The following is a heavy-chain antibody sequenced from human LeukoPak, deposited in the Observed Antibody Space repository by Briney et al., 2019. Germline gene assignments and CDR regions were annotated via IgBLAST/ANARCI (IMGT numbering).Heavy chain of an antibody. J-gene: IGHJ4*02. V-gene: IGHV3-48*03. CDR2: ISTGGGAI. D-gene: IGHD2-2*02. Sequence: GGSLRLSCAASGFTFRSYEMNWVRQAPGKGLEWVSYISTGGGAIYYADSVEGRFTISRDNAKNSLYLQMNSLRAEDTAVYYCARVQYCSSTTCYRANDYWGQGTLVTVSS. CDR1: GFTFRSYE. CDR3: ARVQYCSSTTCYRANDY.